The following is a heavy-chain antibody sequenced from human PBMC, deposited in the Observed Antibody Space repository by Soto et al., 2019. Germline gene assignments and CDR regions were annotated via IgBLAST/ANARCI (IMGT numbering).Heavy chain of an antibody. D-gene: IGHD2-2*01. CDR2: ISYDGSNK. CDR3: AKDAGYCSSTSCLGDGMDV. J-gene: IGHJ6*02. Sequence: PGGSLRLSCAASGFTFSSYGMHWVRQAPGKGLEWVAVISYDGSNKYYADSVKGRFTISRDNSKNTLYLQMNSLRAEDTAVYYCAKDAGYCSSTSCLGDGMDVWGQGTTVTVP. V-gene: IGHV3-30*18. CDR1: GFTFSSYG.